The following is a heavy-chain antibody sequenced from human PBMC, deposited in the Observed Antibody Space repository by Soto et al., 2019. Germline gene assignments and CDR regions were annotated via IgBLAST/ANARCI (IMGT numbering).Heavy chain of an antibody. CDR3: AHHSGDSFPY. J-gene: IGHJ4*02. CDR2: IYWDDDK. V-gene: IGHV2-5*02. D-gene: IGHD2-21*02. CDR1: GFSLSTSGVG. Sequence: QITLKESGPALVKPTQTLTLTCTFSGFSLSTSGVGVGWIRQPPGQALEWLAFIYWDDDKRDSPSLMSRLTITKDTSKNQVVLIITNIHPVETSTYYCAHHSGDSFPYSGQETLVTDSS.